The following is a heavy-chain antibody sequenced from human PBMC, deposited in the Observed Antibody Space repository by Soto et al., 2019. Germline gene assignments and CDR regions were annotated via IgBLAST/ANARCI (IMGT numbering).Heavy chain of an antibody. CDR3: AVSVACSTTRYIR. CDR1: GFTFSRYS. D-gene: IGHD5-18*01. CDR2: ISSSSNSI. V-gene: IGHV3-48*04. J-gene: IGHJ4*02. Sequence: EVQLVESGGGLVQPGGSLRLSCAASGFTFSRYSMNWVRQAPGKGLEWVSNISSSSNSIYYVDSVKGRFTNARDNAKKSMQMQMNSLRVEDTAVYDCAVSVACSTTRYIRWGQGTLVTVSS.